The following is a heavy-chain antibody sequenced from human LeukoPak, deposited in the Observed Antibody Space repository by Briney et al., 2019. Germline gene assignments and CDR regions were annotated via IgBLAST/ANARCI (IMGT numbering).Heavy chain of an antibody. CDR1: GYSFTNYW. Sequence: GESLKISCKGPGYSFTNYWIGWVRQMPGKGLEWRGIIYPGDADTTYSPSFQGQVTISADKSINTAYLQWSSLKASDTAMYYCARRNYYDSSAYYLDYWGQGTLVTVSS. D-gene: IGHD3-22*01. V-gene: IGHV5-51*01. CDR3: ARRNYYDSSAYYLDY. J-gene: IGHJ4*02. CDR2: IYPGDADT.